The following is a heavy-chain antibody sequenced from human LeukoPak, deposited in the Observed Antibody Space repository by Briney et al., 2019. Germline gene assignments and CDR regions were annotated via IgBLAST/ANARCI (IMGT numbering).Heavy chain of an antibody. V-gene: IGHV3-30*03. J-gene: IGHJ4*02. CDR1: GFTFSSYG. CDR3: ARDPSRFGEYGYFDY. CDR2: MSYNGNDK. D-gene: IGHD3-10*01. Sequence: PGGSLGLPCAASGFTFSSYGMHWVRQAPGKGLEWVAGMSYNGNDKYYEDSLKGRFTISRDNSKNTLYLQMNSLRAEDTAVYYCARDPSRFGEYGYFDYWGQGSLVTVSS.